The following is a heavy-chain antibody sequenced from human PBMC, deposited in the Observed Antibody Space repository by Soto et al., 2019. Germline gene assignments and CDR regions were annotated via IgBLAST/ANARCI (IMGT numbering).Heavy chain of an antibody. D-gene: IGHD2-8*02. CDR1: GFTVSPYG. CDR2: ISRDGGTK. Sequence: QVQLVESGGGVVQPGRSLRLSCAVSGFTVSPYGMHWVRQAPGKGLERVAGISRDGGTKYYAESVKGRFTISRDNSRNTLFLEMNSLRGDDMAVYYCTGEVASGYWGQGTLVTVSS. V-gene: IGHV3-30*03. J-gene: IGHJ4*02. CDR3: TGEVASGY.